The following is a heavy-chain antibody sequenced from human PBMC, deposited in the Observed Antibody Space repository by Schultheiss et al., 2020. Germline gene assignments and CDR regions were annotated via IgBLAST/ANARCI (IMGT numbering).Heavy chain of an antibody. D-gene: IGHD2/OR15-2a*01. CDR2: IYHSGST. Sequence: SETLSLTCAVSGGSISSGGYSWSWIRQPPGKGLEWIGYIYHSGSTYYNPSLKSRVTISVDRSKNQFSLKLSSVTAADTAVYYCARGTSFSRFDPWGQGTLVTVS. CDR3: ARGTSFSRFDP. J-gene: IGHJ5*02. CDR1: GGSISSGGYS. V-gene: IGHV4-30-2*01.